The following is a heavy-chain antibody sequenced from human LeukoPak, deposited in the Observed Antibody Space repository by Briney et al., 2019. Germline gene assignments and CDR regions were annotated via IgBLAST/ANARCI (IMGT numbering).Heavy chain of an antibody. CDR3: ARDWNYYVSGSDYGMDV. Sequence: SQTLSLTCTVSGGSISSGDFYWSWIRQPPGKGLEWIGYIYYSGSTFHNPSLKSRVTISVDTSKNQFSLKLSSVTAADTAVYYRARDWNYYVSGSDYGMDVWGQGTTVTVSS. CDR1: GGSISSGDFY. CDR2: IYYSGST. J-gene: IGHJ6*02. D-gene: IGHD3-10*01. V-gene: IGHV4-30-4*01.